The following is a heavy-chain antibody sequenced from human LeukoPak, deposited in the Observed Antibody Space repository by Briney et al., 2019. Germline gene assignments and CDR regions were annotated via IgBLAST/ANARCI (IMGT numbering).Heavy chain of an antibody. D-gene: IGHD3-10*01. CDR1: GFTFSNAW. CDR2: ISSDSSDR. J-gene: IGHJ4*02. CDR3: ARDWELTPHGSERRDYFDY. Sequence: GGSLRLSCAASGFTFSNAWMNWVRQAPGKGLEWVSSISSDSSDRYYADSVKGRFTISRDNAKNSLYLQMNSLRAEDTAVYYCARDWELTPHGSERRDYFDYWGQGTLVIVSS. V-gene: IGHV3-21*01.